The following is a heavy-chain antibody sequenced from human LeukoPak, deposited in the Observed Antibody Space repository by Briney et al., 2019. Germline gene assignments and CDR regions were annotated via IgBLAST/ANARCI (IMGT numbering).Heavy chain of an antibody. D-gene: IGHD5-24*01. CDR2: IKQDGSEN. V-gene: IGHV3-7*01. Sequence: GXSLRLSCAADGFTFSSYWMRWVGQAQGKGLEWVANIKQDGSENYYVDSVKGRFTIYRDKAKNSMYLQMSSLRAEDTAVYYCARVTIWLQLNDYWGQGTLVTVSS. CDR1: GFTFSSYW. J-gene: IGHJ4*02. CDR3: ARVTIWLQLNDY.